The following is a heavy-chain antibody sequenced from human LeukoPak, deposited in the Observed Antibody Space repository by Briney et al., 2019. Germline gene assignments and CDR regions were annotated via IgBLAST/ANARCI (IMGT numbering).Heavy chain of an antibody. CDR1: GGSFSGYY. CDR3: ARGRNYDYVWGSYRYTKHFDY. D-gene: IGHD3-16*02. Sequence: KPSETLSLTCAVYGGSFSGYYWSLIRQPPGKGLEWIGEINHSGSTNYNPSLKSRVTISVDTSKNQFSLKLSSVTAADTAVYYCARGRNYDYVWGSYRYTKHFDYWGQGTLVTVSS. V-gene: IGHV4-34*01. J-gene: IGHJ4*02. CDR2: INHSGST.